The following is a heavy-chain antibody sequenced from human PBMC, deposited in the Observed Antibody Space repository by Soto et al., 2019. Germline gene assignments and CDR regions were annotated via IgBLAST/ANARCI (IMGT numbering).Heavy chain of an antibody. Sequence: EVQLVESGGGLVQPASSLSLSFAASGFTFDDYAMHRVREAPGKGLEWVSGISWNRGSIGYADSVKGRFTISRDNAKNSLYLQMNSLRAEDTALYYGAKDTELGYCSGGSCYSTFDYWGQGTLVTVSS. CDR1: GFTFDDYA. CDR3: AKDTELGYCSGGSCYSTFDY. J-gene: IGHJ4*02. V-gene: IGHV3-9*01. D-gene: IGHD2-15*01. CDR2: ISWNRGSI.